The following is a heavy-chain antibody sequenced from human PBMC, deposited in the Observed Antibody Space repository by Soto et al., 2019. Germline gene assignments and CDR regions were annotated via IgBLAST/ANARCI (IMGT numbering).Heavy chain of an antibody. CDR2: ISGYNGNT. J-gene: IGHJ4*02. CDR1: GYTFRDYG. V-gene: IGHV1-18*01. D-gene: IGHD2-21*02. Sequence: ASVKVSCKASGYTFRDYGISWVRQAPGQGLEWIGWISGYNGNTDYALNFQGRITMTRDTSTSTLYMELTSLTSDDTAIYYCARGGHVVVVTAALDYWGQGTLVTAPQ. CDR3: ARGGHVVVVTAALDY.